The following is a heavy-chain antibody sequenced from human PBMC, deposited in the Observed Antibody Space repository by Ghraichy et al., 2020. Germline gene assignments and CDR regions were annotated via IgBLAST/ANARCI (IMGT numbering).Heavy chain of an antibody. Sequence: ESLNISCTVSGGSISSSSYYWGWIRQPPGKGLEWIGSIYYSGSTYYNPSLKSRVTISVDTSKNQFSLKLSSVTAADTAVYYCASAIAVAGTFFLWGRGTLVTVSS. J-gene: IGHJ2*01. CDR3: ASAIAVAGTFFL. D-gene: IGHD6-19*01. CDR2: IYYSGST. CDR1: GGSISSSSYY. V-gene: IGHV4-39*01.